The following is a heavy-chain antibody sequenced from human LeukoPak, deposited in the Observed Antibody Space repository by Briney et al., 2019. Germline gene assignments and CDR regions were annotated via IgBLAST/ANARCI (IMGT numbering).Heavy chain of an antibody. CDR1: GFTFSSYG. D-gene: IGHD2-2*02. Sequence: GVSLRLSCAASGFTFSSYGMHWLRQAPGKGLEWVAFIRYDGSNKYYADSVKGRFTISRDNSKNTLYLQMNSLRAEDTAVYYCAKRAGHCSSTSCYTENAFDIWGQGTMVTVSS. CDR3: AKRAGHCSSTSCYTENAFDI. V-gene: IGHV3-30*02. CDR2: IRYDGSNK. J-gene: IGHJ3*02.